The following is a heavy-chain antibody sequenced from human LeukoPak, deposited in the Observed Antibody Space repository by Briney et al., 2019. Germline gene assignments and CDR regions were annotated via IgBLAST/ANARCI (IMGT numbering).Heavy chain of an antibody. CDR2: IYTSGST. V-gene: IGHV4-61*02. J-gene: IGHJ5*02. CDR3: ARDMRGRGVNNWFDP. D-gene: IGHD3-10*01. CDR1: GGSISSGSYY. Sequence: TLSLTCTVSGGSISSGSYYWSWIRQPAGKGLEWIGRIYTSGSTNYNPSLKSRVTISVDTSKNQFSLKLSSVTAADTAVYYCARDMRGRGVNNWFDPWGQGTLVTVSS.